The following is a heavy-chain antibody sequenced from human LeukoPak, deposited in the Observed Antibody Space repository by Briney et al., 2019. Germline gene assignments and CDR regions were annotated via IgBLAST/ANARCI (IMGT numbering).Heavy chain of an antibody. J-gene: IGHJ4*02. V-gene: IGHV3-7*01. CDR2: IKQDGSEK. D-gene: IGHD6-13*01. Sequence: GGSLRLSCAASGFTFSSYWMSWVRQAPGKGLEWVANIKQDGSEKYYVDSVKGRFTISRDNAKNSLYLQMNSLRAEDTAVYYCAVPSAAGTALSFDYWGQGTLVTVSS. CDR3: AVPSAAGTALSFDY. CDR1: GFTFSSYW.